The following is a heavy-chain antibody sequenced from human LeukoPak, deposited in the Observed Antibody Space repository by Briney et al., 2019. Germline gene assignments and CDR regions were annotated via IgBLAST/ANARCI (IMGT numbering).Heavy chain of an antibody. Sequence: SPTLSLTCTVSGGSVSSYYWSCIRQPPGKGLEWIGYIKRSGSSNYNPSLKSRVTISMDTSRNQFSLRLNSVTAADTAVYYCARDGTVATNWFDPWGQGTLVTVSS. CDR3: ARDGTVATNWFDP. CDR1: GGSVSSYY. V-gene: IGHV4-59*02. J-gene: IGHJ5*02. D-gene: IGHD5-12*01. CDR2: IKRSGSS.